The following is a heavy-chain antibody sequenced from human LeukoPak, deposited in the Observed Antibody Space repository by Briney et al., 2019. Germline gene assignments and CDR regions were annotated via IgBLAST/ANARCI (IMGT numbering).Heavy chain of an antibody. CDR2: ISGSGGST. V-gene: IGHV3-23*01. J-gene: IGHJ6*02. D-gene: IGHD2-15*01. CDR1: GFTFSSYA. Sequence: PGGSLRLSCAASGFTFSSYAMSWVRQAPGKGLEWVSAISGSGGSTYYADSVKGRFTISRDNSKNTLYLQMNSLRAEDTAVYYCAKGARVVVAAKRYYYYGMDVWGQGTTVTVSS. CDR3: AKGARVVVAAKRYYYYGMDV.